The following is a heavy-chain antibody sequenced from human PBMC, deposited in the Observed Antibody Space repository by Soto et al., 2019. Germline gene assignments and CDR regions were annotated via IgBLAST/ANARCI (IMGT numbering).Heavy chain of an antibody. CDR2: IYSSGNT. D-gene: IGHD2-2*02. CDR1: GGSIIGYY. CDR3: ARLACSTTRCFTYFDY. Sequence: LEILSLTCTVSGGSIIGYYWTWIRQPPGKGLEWIGYIYSSGNTNYNPSLQSRVTISVDTSKNQFSLKLSSVTAADTAVYYCARLACSTTRCFTYFDYWGQGALVTVSS. V-gene: IGHV4-59*08. J-gene: IGHJ4*02.